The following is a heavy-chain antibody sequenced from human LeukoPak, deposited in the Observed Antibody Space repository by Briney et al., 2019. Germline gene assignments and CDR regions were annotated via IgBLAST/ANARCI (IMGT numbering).Heavy chain of an antibody. J-gene: IGHJ3*02. D-gene: IGHD3-10*01. V-gene: IGHV3-23*01. CDR1: GFTFSSYG. CDR2: ISGSGGST. Sequence: GGSLRLSCAASGFTFSSYGMSWVRQAPGKGLEWVSAISGSGGSTYYADSVKGRFTISRDNSKNTLYLQMNSLRAEDTGVYYCAKDTMVRGVLDAFDIWGQGTMVTVSS. CDR3: AKDTMVRGVLDAFDI.